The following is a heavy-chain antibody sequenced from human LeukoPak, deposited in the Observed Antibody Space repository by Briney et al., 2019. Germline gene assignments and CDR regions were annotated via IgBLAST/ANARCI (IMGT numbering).Heavy chain of an antibody. J-gene: IGHJ3*02. Sequence: PSETLSLTCTISGGSINTYYWSWIRQPPGKGLEWIGYIFYSGTTYYHPSVNSRVTITMDTSKNQFFLELRSLTAADTAVYFCAIKRRDAQKGDVFDIWGPGTMVTVSS. V-gene: IGHV4-59*01. D-gene: IGHD5-24*01. CDR3: AIKRRDAQKGDVFDI. CDR1: GGSINTYY. CDR2: IFYSGTT.